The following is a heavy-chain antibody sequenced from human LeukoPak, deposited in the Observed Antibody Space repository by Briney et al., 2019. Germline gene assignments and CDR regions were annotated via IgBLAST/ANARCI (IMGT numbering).Heavy chain of an antibody. CDR1: GFTFSSYS. V-gene: IGHV3-21*01. Sequence: GGSLRLSCAASGFTFSSYSMNWVRQAPGKGPEWVSSISSSSSYIYYADSVKGRFTISRDNAKNSLYLQMNSLRAEDTAVYYCARLEYSSSGGYFDYWGQGTLVTVSS. CDR3: ARLEYSSSGGYFDY. D-gene: IGHD6-6*01. CDR2: ISSSSSYI. J-gene: IGHJ4*02.